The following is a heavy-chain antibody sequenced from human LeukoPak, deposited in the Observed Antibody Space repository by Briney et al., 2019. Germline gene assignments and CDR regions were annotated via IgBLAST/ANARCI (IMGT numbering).Heavy chain of an antibody. Sequence: SETLSLTCTVSGGSIGSYYWSWIRQPPGKGLEWIGYSFHSGNTNYNPSLKSRVTISVDTSKNQFSLKLSSVTAADTAVYYCARRYYDSSGYYYFDCRGQGTLVTVSS. CDR2: SFHSGNT. J-gene: IGHJ4*02. D-gene: IGHD3-22*01. CDR1: GGSIGSYY. V-gene: IGHV4-59*01. CDR3: ARRYYDSSGYYYFDC.